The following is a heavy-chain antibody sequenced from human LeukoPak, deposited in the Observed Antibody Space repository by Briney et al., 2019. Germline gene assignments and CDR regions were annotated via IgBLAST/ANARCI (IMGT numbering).Heavy chain of an antibody. J-gene: IGHJ3*02. Sequence: GGSLRLSCAASGFTFSSYAMHWVRQAPGKGLEWVAVISYDGSNKYYADSVKGRFTISRDNSKNTLYLQMNSLRAEDTAVYYRARAGGGSGSYYFAAFDIWGQGTMVTVSS. CDR2: ISYDGSNK. D-gene: IGHD1-26*01. CDR1: GFTFSSYA. CDR3: ARAGGGSGSYYFAAFDI. V-gene: IGHV3-30-3*01.